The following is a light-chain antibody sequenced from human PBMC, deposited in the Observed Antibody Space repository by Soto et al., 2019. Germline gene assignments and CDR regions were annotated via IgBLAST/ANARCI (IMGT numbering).Light chain of an antibody. CDR1: SSDVDDYNY. CDR2: EVN. CDR3: CSYAGSYTWV. J-gene: IGLJ3*02. V-gene: IGLV2-8*01. Sequence: QSALTQPPSASGSPGQSVTISCTGTSSDVDDYNYVSWYQQHPGKAPKLMIYEVNVRPSGVPDRFSGSKSGNTASLTVSGLQAEDEADYYCCSYAGSYTWVFGGGTKLTVL.